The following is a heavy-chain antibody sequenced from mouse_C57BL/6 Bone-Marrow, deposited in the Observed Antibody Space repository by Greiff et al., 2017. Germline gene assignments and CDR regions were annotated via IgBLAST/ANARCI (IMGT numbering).Heavy chain of an antibody. V-gene: IGHV5-17*01. CDR2: ISSGSSTI. CDR1: GFTFSDYG. J-gene: IGHJ2*01. CDR3: ARPKSLSYGSPYYFDY. D-gene: IGHD1-1*01. Sequence: EVMLVESGGGLVKPGGSLKLSCAASGFTFSDYGMHWVRQAPEKGLEWVAYISSGSSTIHYADTVKGRFTISRDNAKNTLFLQMTSLRSEDTAVYYCARPKSLSYGSPYYFDYWGQGTTLTVSS.